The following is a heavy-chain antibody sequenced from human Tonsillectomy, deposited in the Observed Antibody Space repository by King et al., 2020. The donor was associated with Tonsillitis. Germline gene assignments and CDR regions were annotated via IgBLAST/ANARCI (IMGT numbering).Heavy chain of an antibody. CDR2: IYHSGST. CDR3: ARDRSSLXSSVFDY. CDR1: GYSISSGYY. V-gene: IGHV4-38-2*02. Sequence: QLQESGPGLVKPSETLSLTCAVSGYSISSGYYWGWIRQPPGKGLEWIGNIYHSGSTYYNPSLKSRVTISVDTSKHQFSLKLSSVTAADTAVYYCARDRSSLXSSVFDYWGQGTLVTVSS. J-gene: IGHJ4*02. D-gene: IGHD6-19*01.